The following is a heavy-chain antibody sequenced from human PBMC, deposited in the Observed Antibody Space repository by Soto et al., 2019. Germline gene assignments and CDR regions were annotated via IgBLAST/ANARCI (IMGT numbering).Heavy chain of an antibody. J-gene: IGHJ4*02. Sequence: QVQLVESGGGVVQPGRSLRLSCAASGFTFSSYAMHWVRQAPGKGLEWVAVISYDGSNKYYADSVKGRFTISRDNSKNTLYLQMNSLRGEDTAVYYCARDLRHSYGYLEVDDYWGQGTLVTVSS. D-gene: IGHD5-18*01. CDR1: GFTFSSYA. CDR3: ARDLRHSYGYLEVDDY. V-gene: IGHV3-30-3*01. CDR2: ISYDGSNK.